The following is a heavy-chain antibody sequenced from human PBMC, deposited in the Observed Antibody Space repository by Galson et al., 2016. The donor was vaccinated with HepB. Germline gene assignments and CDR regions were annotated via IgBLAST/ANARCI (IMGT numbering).Heavy chain of an antibody. Sequence: SLRLSCAASGITVSNNYMSWVRQAPGKGLEWVSLIYSGGTTDYADSVKGRFTISRDNSRNTVYLQMNSLRAEDTAIYYCTRIYQWGQGTLVTVSS. V-gene: IGHV3-53*01. CDR1: GITVSNNY. CDR3: TRIYQ. J-gene: IGHJ4*02. CDR2: IYSGGTT. D-gene: IGHD2/OR15-2a*01.